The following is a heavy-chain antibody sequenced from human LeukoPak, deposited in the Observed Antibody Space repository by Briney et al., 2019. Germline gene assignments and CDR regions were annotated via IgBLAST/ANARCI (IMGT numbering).Heavy chain of an antibody. CDR3: AREVRSGYYGSGSYHDAFDI. V-gene: IGHV1-2*02. D-gene: IGHD3-10*01. CDR2: INPNSGGT. J-gene: IGHJ3*02. CDR1: GYTFTGYY. Sequence: ASVKVSCKASGYTFTGYYMHWVRQAPGQGLEWMGWINPNSGGTNYAQKFQGRVTMTRDTSISTAYMELSRLRSDDTAVYYCAREVRSGYYGSGSYHDAFDIWGQGTMVTVSS.